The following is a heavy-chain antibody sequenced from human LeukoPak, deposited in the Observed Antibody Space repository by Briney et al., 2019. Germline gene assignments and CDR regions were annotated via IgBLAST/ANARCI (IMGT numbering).Heavy chain of an antibody. D-gene: IGHD3-16*01. CDR1: GFTFSSYG. V-gene: IGHV3-30*18. CDR2: ISYDGSNK. CDR3: AKDQGGSPDY. Sequence: GGSLRLSCAASGFTFSSYGMRWVRQAPGKGLEWVAVISYDGSNKYYADSVKGRFTISRDNSKNTLYLQMNSLRAEDTAVYYCAKDQGGSPDYWGQGTLVTVSS. J-gene: IGHJ4*02.